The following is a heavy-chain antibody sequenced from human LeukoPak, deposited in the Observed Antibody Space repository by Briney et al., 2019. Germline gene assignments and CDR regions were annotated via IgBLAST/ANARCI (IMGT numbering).Heavy chain of an antibody. Sequence: GASVKVSCKASGYTFTSYDINWVRQATGQGLEWMGWMNPNTGNTGYAQKFQGRVTMTRNTSISTAYMELSRLRSDDTAVYYCAREKGDLGQWLAHRVVWFDPWGQGTLVTVSS. D-gene: IGHD6-19*01. J-gene: IGHJ5*02. V-gene: IGHV1-8*01. CDR3: AREKGDLGQWLAHRVVWFDP. CDR1: GYTFTSYD. CDR2: MNPNTGNT.